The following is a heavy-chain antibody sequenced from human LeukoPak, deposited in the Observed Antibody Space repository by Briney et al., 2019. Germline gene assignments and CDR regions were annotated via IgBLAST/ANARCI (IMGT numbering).Heavy chain of an antibody. V-gene: IGHV1-18*01. Sequence: GASVKVSCKASGYTFSSYGISWVRQAPGQGLEWMGWISGYNGNTNYAQKLQGRVTMTIDTSTSTAYMELRSLRSDDTAVYYCANSGGLTGYYDYWGQGTLVTVSS. CDR3: ANSGGLTGYYDY. CDR2: ISGYNGNT. J-gene: IGHJ4*02. D-gene: IGHD3-9*01. CDR1: GYTFSSYG.